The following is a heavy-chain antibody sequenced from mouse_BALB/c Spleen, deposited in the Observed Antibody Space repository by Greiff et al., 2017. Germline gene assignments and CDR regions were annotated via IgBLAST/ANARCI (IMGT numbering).Heavy chain of an antibody. V-gene: IGHV2-6-7*01. CDR1: GFSLTGYG. CDR2: IWGDGST. Sequence: VMLVESGPGLVAPSQSLSITCPVSGFSLTGYGVNWVRRPPGKGLEWLGMIWGDGSTDYNSALKSRLSISKDNSKSQVFLKMNSLQTDDTARYYCARAYGYLDYWGQGTTLTVAS. D-gene: IGHD1-1*01. CDR3: ARAYGYLDY. J-gene: IGHJ2*01.